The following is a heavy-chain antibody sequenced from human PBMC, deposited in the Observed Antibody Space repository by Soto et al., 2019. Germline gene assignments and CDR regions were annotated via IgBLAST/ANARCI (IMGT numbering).Heavy chain of an antibody. CDR1: GFTLSSYA. D-gene: IGHD3-3*01. J-gene: IGHJ3*02. CDR2: ISYEGSNK. V-gene: IGHV3-30-3*01. CDR3: ARGFNPVLGGMFGSECSFDI. Sequence: QVQLVESGGGVVQPGRSLRLSCAASGFTLSSYAMHWVRQAPGKGLEWVAGISYEGSNKYYADSVKGRFTISRDNSKNKLYLQMNSLRAEDTAVYYFARGFNPVLGGMFGSECSFDILGQGTMVTVSS.